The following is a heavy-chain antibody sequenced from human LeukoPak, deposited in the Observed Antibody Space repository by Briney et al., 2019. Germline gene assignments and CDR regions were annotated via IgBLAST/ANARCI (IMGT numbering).Heavy chain of an antibody. CDR3: ARVPLARGSGWYLFDY. D-gene: IGHD6-19*01. CDR1: GYTFTGYY. Sequence: VASVKVSCKASGYTFTGYYMHWVRQAPGQGLEWMGWINPNSGGTNYAQKFQGRVTMTRDTSISTAYMELSRLRSDDTAVYYCARVPLARGSGWYLFDYWGQGTLVTVSS. J-gene: IGHJ4*02. V-gene: IGHV1-2*02. CDR2: INPNSGGT.